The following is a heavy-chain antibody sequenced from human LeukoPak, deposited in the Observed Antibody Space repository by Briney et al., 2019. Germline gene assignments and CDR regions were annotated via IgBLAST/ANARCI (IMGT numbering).Heavy chain of an antibody. CDR1: GDSVSINSAG. D-gene: IGHD5-18*01. J-gene: IGHJ4*02. V-gene: IGHV6-1*01. CDR3: AGLSYTYVPI. CDR2: TYYRSKWYN. Sequence: SQTLSLTFAISGDSVSINSAGWNWIRQSPSRGLEWLGRTYYRSKWYNDDAGSVKSRITINADTAKNHFSLQLNSVTPEDTAVYYCAGLSYTYVPIWGQGTLVTVSS.